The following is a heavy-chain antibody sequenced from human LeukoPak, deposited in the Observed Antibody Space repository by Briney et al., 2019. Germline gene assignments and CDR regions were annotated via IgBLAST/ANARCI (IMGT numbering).Heavy chain of an antibody. V-gene: IGHV3-48*03. CDR2: ISSSGSTI. Sequence: GGSLTLFCAASGFTFSSYEMNWLRQAPGKGLPWVSYISSSGSTIYYADSVKGRFTFSRDNAKNSLYLQMNSLRAEDTAVYYCAELGITMIGGVWGKGTTVTISS. J-gene: IGHJ6*04. CDR1: GFTFSSYE. D-gene: IGHD3-10*02. CDR3: AELGITMIGGV.